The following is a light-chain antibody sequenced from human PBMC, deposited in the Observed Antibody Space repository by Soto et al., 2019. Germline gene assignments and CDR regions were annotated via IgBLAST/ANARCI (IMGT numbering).Light chain of an antibody. CDR3: QQYNEWPET. CDR2: GAS. V-gene: IGKV3-15*01. CDR1: HSVRSS. J-gene: IGKJ1*01. Sequence: EIVMTQSPATLSVSPGERATLSCRASHSVRSSLAWYQQKPGQAPRLLIHGASTRAIGIPGRFSGSGSGTEFTLIISSLQSEDFAVYYCQQYNEWPETFGHGTRVEIK.